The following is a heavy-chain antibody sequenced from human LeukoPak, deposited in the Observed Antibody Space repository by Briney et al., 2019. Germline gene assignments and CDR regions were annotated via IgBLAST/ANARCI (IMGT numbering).Heavy chain of an antibody. D-gene: IGHD3-10*01. CDR2: IHPRSGET. V-gene: IGHV1-2*02. J-gene: IGHJ4*02. Sequence: ASVKVSCKASGYSFTAFYIHWVRQAPGQGLEWMGWIHPRSGETNYAYKFRGRVTMTRDTSISTTYMDLGSLGSDDTAVYYSARDGEYGTGSYYRGCFDYWGQGTLVTVSS. CDR3: ARDGEYGTGSYYRGCFDY. CDR1: GYSFTAFY.